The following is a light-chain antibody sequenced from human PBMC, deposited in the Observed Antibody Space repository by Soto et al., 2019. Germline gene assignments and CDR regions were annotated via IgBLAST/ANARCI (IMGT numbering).Light chain of an antibody. J-gene: IGKJ2*01. Sequence: EIVLTQSPGTLSLSPGERVTLSCRASQSVSSTYLAWYQQKPGQAPRLLIYGASSRATGNPDRFSGSGSGTDFTLTISRLEPEDLAVYYCQQYDNSLYTFGQGTKLEIK. CDR1: QSVSSTY. CDR3: QQYDNSLYT. CDR2: GAS. V-gene: IGKV3-20*01.